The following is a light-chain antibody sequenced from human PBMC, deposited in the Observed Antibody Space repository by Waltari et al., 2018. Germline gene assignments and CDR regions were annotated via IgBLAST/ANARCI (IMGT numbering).Light chain of an antibody. CDR2: GNK. Sequence: QSVLTQPPSVSGAPGQRVTISCTGTRSNIGAGYEIHWYHQFPGTAPKLLIYGNKYRPAGVPDRVSGSKSGTSGSLAITGLQAEDEADYYCQCYDTTLDGWVFGGGTRLTVL. CDR1: RSNIGAGYE. V-gene: IGLV1-40*01. J-gene: IGLJ3*02. CDR3: QCYDTTLDGWV.